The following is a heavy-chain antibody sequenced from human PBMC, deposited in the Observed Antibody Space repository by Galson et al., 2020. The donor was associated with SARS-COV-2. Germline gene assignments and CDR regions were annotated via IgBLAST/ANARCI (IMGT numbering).Heavy chain of an antibody. CDR1: GFSLNTSGMC. V-gene: IGHV2-70*01. D-gene: IGHD6-19*01. CDR2: IAWDDDK. CDR3: ARIRGDSSGWYDWFDP. Sequence: SGPTLVKPTQTLTLTCTFSGFSLNTSGMCVSWIRQPPGKALEWLALIAWDDDKYYSTSLKTRLTISKDTAKNQVVLTMTNMNPVDTGTYYCARIRGDSSGWYDWFDPWGQGTLVTVSS. J-gene: IGHJ5*02.